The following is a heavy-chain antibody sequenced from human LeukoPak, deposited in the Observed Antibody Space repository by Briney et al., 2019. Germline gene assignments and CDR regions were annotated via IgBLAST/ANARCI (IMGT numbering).Heavy chain of an antibody. V-gene: IGHV4-34*01. J-gene: IGHJ6*02. CDR2: INHSGST. Sequence: PSETLSLTCTVSGGSISSYYWSWIRQPPGKGLEWIGEINHSGSTNYNPSLKSRVTISVDTSKNQFSLKLSSVTAADTAVYYCARVPRIAARPSYYYYGMDVWGQGTTVTVSS. CDR3: ARVPRIAARPSYYYYGMDV. CDR1: GGSISSYY. D-gene: IGHD6-6*01.